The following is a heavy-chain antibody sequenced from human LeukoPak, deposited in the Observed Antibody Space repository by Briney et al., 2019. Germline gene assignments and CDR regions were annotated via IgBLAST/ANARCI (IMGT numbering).Heavy chain of an antibody. CDR1: GASIRGYY. J-gene: IGHJ4*02. D-gene: IGHD5-24*01. CDR3: ARSRDAYNVIDY. Sequence: PSETLSLTCTVSGASIRGYYWSWIRQPPGKGLEWIAYIFYSGTTNYNPSLKSRVTMSVDTSKNQFSLKLNSVTAADTAVYYCARSRDAYNVIDYWGQGTLVTVSS. CDR2: IFYSGTT. V-gene: IGHV4-59*01.